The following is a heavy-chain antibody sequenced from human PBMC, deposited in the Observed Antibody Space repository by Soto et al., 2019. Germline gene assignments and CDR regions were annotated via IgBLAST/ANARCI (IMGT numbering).Heavy chain of an antibody. D-gene: IGHD4-17*01. Sequence: EVQLVESGGGLVQPGRSLRLSCAASGFTFDDYAMHWVRQAPGKGLEWVSGISWNSGSIGYADSVKGRFTISRDNAKNSLYLQMNSLRAEDTALYYCAKDNTVSNLQYYFDYWGQGTLVTVSS. CDR3: AKDNTVSNLQYYFDY. J-gene: IGHJ4*02. CDR2: ISWNSGSI. CDR1: GFTFDDYA. V-gene: IGHV3-9*01.